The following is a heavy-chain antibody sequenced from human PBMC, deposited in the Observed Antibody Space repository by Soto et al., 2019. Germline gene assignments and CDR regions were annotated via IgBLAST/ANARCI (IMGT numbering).Heavy chain of an antibody. V-gene: IGHV3-9*01. CDR1: GFTFDDYA. J-gene: IGHJ4*02. Sequence: PGGSLRLSCAASGFTFDDYAMHWVRQAPGKGLEWVSGISWNSGSIGYADSVKGRFTISRDNSKNTLYLQMNSLRAEDTAVYYCAKGGIRYCSGGSCYRLYYFDYWGQGTLVTVSS. D-gene: IGHD2-15*01. CDR3: AKGGIRYCSGGSCYRLYYFDY. CDR2: ISWNSGSI.